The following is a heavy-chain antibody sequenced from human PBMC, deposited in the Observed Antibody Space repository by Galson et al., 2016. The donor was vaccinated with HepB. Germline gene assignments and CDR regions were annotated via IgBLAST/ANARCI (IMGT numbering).Heavy chain of an antibody. CDR3: ARDPLAL. V-gene: IGHV7-4-1*02. CDR2: INTNNGDA. J-gene: IGHJ4*02. Sequence: SVKVSCKASGYTFIDYAMNWVRQAPGQGLEWVGWINTNNGDATYAQGFTGRFVFSMDTSVSTAFLQISSLKVDDTAVYYCARDPLALWGQGTLVPVAS. CDR1: GYTFIDYA.